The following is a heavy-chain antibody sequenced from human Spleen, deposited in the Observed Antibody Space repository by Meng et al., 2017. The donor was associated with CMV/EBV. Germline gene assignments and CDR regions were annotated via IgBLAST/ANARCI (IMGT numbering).Heavy chain of an antibody. CDR2: ISSSSSYI. V-gene: IGHV3-21*01. CDR3: ARDLLVDYYYGMDV. CDR1: GFTFSSYS. Sequence: GGSLRLSCAASGFTFSSYSMNWVRQAPGKGLEWVSSISSSSSYIYYADSVKGRFTISRDNAKNSLYLQMNSLRAEDTGVYYCARDLLVDYYYGMDVWGQGTTVTVSS. J-gene: IGHJ6*02. D-gene: IGHD2-15*01.